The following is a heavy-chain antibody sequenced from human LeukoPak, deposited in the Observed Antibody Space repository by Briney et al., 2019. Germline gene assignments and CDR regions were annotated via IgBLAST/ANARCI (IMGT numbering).Heavy chain of an antibody. J-gene: IGHJ6*03. CDR3: AXXRXXVPPYYXYYYMDX. V-gene: IGHV4-59*08. CDR1: GGSISSYY. Sequence: SETLSLTCTVSGGSISSYYWSWIRQPPGKGLEWIGYIYYSGSTNYNPSLKSRVTISVDTSKNQFSLKLSSVTAADTAVYYCAXXRXXVPPYYXYYYMDXWGKGTTVTXSS. CDR2: IYYSGST.